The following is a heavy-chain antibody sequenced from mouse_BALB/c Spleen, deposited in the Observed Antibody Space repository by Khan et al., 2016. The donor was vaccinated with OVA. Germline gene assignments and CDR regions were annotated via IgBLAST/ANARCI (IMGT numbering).Heavy chain of an antibody. J-gene: IGHJ4*01. CDR2: IWGGGSK. CDR3: TKDHPYYSIDY. CDR1: GFSLTDYA. V-gene: IGHV2-6-5*01. Sequence: VQLQESGPGLVAPSQSLSITCTVSGFSLTDYAVSWIRQPPGKGLEWLGVIWGGGSKYYNSALKSRLSISKDNSKSQVFLKMNSLQTDDTAVYYCTKDHPYYSIDYWGQGTSVTVSS.